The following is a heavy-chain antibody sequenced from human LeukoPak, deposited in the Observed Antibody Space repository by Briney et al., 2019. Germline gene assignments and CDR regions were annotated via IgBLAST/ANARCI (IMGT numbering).Heavy chain of an antibody. V-gene: IGHV1-69*13. CDR1: VDTFKTYA. J-gene: IGHJ4*02. Sequence: SVKVSCKASVDTFKTYAFNWVRQAPAQGLEWMGGIIPIFGSPNYAQKFQGRVTFTADESTSTVYMELRTLRSEDTAVFYCARGGGYSGYDYFDSWGQGTLVVVSS. CDR2: IIPIFGSP. CDR3: ARGGGYSGYDYFDS. D-gene: IGHD5-12*01.